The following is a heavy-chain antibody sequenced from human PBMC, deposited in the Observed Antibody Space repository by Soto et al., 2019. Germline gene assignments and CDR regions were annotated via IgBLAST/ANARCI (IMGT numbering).Heavy chain of an antibody. V-gene: IGHV1-69*13. CDR1: GGTFRSYA. D-gene: IGHD6-6*01. CDR2: IIPIFGTA. J-gene: IGHJ5*02. CDR3: ARDLPPYSSSFWFDP. Sequence: SVKPSCKASGGTFRSYAISWVRQAPEQGLEWMGGIIPIFGTANYAQKFQGRVTITADESTSTAYMELSSLRSEDTAVYYCARDLPPYSSSFWFDPWGQGTLVTVSS.